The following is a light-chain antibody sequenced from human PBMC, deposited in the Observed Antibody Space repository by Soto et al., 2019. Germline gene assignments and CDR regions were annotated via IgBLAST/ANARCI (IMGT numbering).Light chain of an antibody. Sequence: SAFTQPASVSGAPGQSITISCTGTSSDVGGYNYVSWYQQHPGKAPKLMIYEVSYRPSGVSNRFSGSKSGNTASLTISGLQAEDEADYYCSSYTSSSTQVFGTGTKVTVL. V-gene: IGLV2-14*01. CDR3: SSYTSSSTQV. CDR1: SSDVGGYNY. CDR2: EVS. J-gene: IGLJ1*01.